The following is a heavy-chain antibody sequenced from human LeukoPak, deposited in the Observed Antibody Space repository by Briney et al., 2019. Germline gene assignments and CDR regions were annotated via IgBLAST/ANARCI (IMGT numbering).Heavy chain of an antibody. Sequence: GSLILSCAASGFSFMTYAMSWVRQAPGKGLEWVSSVSGTGGTTYYSDSVKGRFTLSRDNSKSTLYLQMNNLRADDTAIYYCAKGRLRAMNDAFDMWGQGTMVTVSS. CDR1: GFSFMTYA. CDR2: VSGTGGTT. D-gene: IGHD4-17*01. V-gene: IGHV3-23*01. CDR3: AKGRLRAMNDAFDM. J-gene: IGHJ3*02.